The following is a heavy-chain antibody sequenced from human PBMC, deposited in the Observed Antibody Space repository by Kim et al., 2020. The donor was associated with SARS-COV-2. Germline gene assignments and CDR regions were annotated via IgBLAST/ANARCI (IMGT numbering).Heavy chain of an antibody. D-gene: IGHD6-6*01. Sequence: GGSLRLSCAASGFTFSSYAMSWVRQAPGKVLEWVSVIYSGGSSTYYADSVKGRFTISRDNSKNTLYLQMNSLRAEDTAVYYCAKDQGSSYYYYYYYGMDVWGQGTTVTVSS. J-gene: IGHJ6*02. CDR1: GFTFSSYA. CDR2: IYSGGSST. V-gene: IGHV3-23*03. CDR3: AKDQGSSYYYYYYYGMDV.